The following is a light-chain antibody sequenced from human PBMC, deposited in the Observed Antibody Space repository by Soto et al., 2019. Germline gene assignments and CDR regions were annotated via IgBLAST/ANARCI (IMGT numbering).Light chain of an antibody. J-gene: IGKJ3*01. CDR3: QQYNNWPLT. CDR1: QSVSSN. V-gene: IGKV3-15*01. CDR2: GAS. Sequence: DIVMTQSPATLSVSPGERATLSCRASQSVSSNLAWHQQKPGQAPRLLIYGASTRATGIPARFSGSGSGTEFTLTISSLQSEDFAVYFCQQYNNWPLTFGPGTKVDIK.